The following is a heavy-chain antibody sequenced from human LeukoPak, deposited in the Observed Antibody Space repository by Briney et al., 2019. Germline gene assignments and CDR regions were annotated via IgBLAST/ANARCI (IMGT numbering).Heavy chain of an antibody. CDR3: ARETWWRFDY. CDR1: GFTFIKHY. Sequence: GGSLRLSCSASGFTFIKHYMSWVRQAPGKGLECVAKIKPDGSEKYYMDSVEGRFTISRDNSKNALYLQLNSLRAEDTAVYYCARETWWRFDYWGQGSPVTVSS. CDR2: IKPDGSEK. D-gene: IGHD2-15*01. V-gene: IGHV3-7*01. J-gene: IGHJ4*02.